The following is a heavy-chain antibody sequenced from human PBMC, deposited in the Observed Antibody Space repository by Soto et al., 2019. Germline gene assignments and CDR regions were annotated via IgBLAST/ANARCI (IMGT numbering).Heavy chain of an antibody. CDR3: ARYCSGGSGHNWFDP. CDR2: MNPNSGNT. J-gene: IGHJ5*02. Sequence: ASVKVSCKASGYTFTSYDINWVRQATGQGLEWMGWMNPNSGNTGYAQKFQGRVTTTRNTSISTAYMELSSLRSEDTAVYYCARYCSGGSGHNWFDPWGQGTLVTVSS. V-gene: IGHV1-8*01. D-gene: IGHD2-15*01. CDR1: GYTFTSYD.